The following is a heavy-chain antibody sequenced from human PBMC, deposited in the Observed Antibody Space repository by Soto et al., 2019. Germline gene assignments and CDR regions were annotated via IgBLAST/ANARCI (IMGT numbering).Heavy chain of an antibody. CDR1: GGSFSGYY. V-gene: IGHV4-34*01. J-gene: IGHJ4*02. D-gene: IGHD4-17*01. CDR2: IKHSGST. CDR3: ARNARADDYGDPGYYFDY. Sequence: QVQLQQWGAGLLKPSETLSLTCAVYGGSFSGYYWSWIRQPPGKGLEWIGEIKHSGSTNYNPSLKSRVTISVDTSKNQFSLKLSSVTAADTAVYYCARNARADDYGDPGYYFDYWGQGTLVTVSS.